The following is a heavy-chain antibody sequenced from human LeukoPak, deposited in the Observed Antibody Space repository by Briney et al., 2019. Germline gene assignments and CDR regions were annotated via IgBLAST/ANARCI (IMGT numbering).Heavy chain of an antibody. CDR1: GGSFIGNY. V-gene: IGHV4-34*01. CDR2: INHSGST. J-gene: IGHJ4*02. CDR3: ARGGLGDGYNH. Sequence: PSETLSLTCAVYGGSFIGNYWSWIRQPPGKGLEWIGEINHSGSTNYNPSLKSRFTISVDTSKNQFSLKLSSVTAADTAVYYCARGGLGDGYNHWGQGTLVTVSS. D-gene: IGHD5-24*01.